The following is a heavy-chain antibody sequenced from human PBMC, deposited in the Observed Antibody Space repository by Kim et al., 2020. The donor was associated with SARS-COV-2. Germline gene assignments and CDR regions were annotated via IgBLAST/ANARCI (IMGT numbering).Heavy chain of an antibody. CDR2: INHSGST. V-gene: IGHV4-34*01. Sequence: SETLSLTCAVSGGSFSGYYWSWIRQPPGKGLEWIGEINHSGSTNYNPSLKSRVTISVDTSKNQFSLKLSSVTAADTAVYYCASLPGDYYDSSGYYWGQGTLVTVSS. J-gene: IGHJ4*02. D-gene: IGHD3-22*01. CDR1: GGSFSGYY. CDR3: ASLPGDYYDSSGYY.